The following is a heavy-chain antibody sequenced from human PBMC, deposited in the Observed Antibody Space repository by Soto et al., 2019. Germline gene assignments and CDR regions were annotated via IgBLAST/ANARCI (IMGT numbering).Heavy chain of an antibody. V-gene: IGHV4-31*03. CDR1: GGSITSGNYY. Sequence: PSETLSLTCTVSGGSITSGNYYWSWIRQHPEKGLEWIGYTHYSGSTYYNPSLKSRITISVDTSKNQFSLKLSSVAAADTAMYYCARNGDCTRPGCIVGWFDPWGRGTLVTVSS. J-gene: IGHJ5*02. CDR2: THYSGST. CDR3: ARNGDCTRPGCIVGWFDP. D-gene: IGHD2-8*01.